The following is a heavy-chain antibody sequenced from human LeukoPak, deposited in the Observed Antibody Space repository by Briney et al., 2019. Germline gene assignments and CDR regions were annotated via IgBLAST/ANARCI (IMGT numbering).Heavy chain of an antibody. CDR3: AREMTTVTTRYGMDV. D-gene: IGHD4-17*01. J-gene: IGHJ6*04. CDR2: IYYSGST. Sequence: SQTPSLTCTVSGGSISSGGYYWSWIRQHPGKGLEWIGYIYYSGSTYYNPSLKSRVTISVDTSKNQFSLKLSSVTAADTAVYYCAREMTTVTTRYGMDVWGKGTTVTVSS. V-gene: IGHV4-31*03. CDR1: GGSISSGGYY.